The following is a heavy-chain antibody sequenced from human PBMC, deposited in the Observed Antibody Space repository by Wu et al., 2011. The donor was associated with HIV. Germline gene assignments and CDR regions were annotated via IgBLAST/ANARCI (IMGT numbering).Heavy chain of an antibody. CDR1: GYTFTGHY. V-gene: IGHV1-2*02. CDR2: INPKTGGT. Sequence: QVQLVQSGAEVKKPGASVKVSCKPSGYTFTGHYMHWVRQAPGQELEWMGWINPKTGGTTFAQKFQGRVTMTWDTSISTAYMELSRLKSDDTAIYYCARDIGPDYYDVLSERVASAGENDASDIWGRGTMVTVSS. CDR3: ARDIGPDYYDVLSERVASAGENDASDI. J-gene: IGHJ3*02. D-gene: IGHD3-3*01.